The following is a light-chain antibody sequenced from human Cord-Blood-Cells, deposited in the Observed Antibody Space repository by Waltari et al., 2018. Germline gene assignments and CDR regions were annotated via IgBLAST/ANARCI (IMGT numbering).Light chain of an antibody. Sequence: SYVLTPPPSVSVAPGKTARITCGGNNIGSKRVHWYQQKPGQAPVLAVYGDSDRPSGIPERFSGSNSGNTSTLTISRVEAGDEADYYCQVWDSSSDHVVFGGGTKLTIL. J-gene: IGLJ2*01. CDR1: NIGSKR. V-gene: IGLV3-21*03. CDR2: GDS. CDR3: QVWDSSSDHVV.